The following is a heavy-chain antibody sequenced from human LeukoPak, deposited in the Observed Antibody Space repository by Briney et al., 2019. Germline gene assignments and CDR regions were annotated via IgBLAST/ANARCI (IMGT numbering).Heavy chain of an antibody. J-gene: IGHJ4*02. V-gene: IGHV1-2*02. D-gene: IGHD1-7*01. CDR2: INPNSADT. CDR1: GYTFIDYY. CDR3: ARPLTGTSWYYFGY. Sequence: ASVKVSCKASGYTFIDYYVHWVRQAPGQGLEWMGWINPNSADTSYAQKFRGRVIMTRDTSINTAYVVLSGLKSDDTAVYYCARPLTGTSWYYFGYWGQGTLVTVSS.